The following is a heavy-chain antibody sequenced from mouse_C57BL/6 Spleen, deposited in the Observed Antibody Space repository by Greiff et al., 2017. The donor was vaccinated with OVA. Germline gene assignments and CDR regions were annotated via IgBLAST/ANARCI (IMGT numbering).Heavy chain of an antibody. V-gene: IGHV1-82*01. D-gene: IGHD2-3*01. CDR3: ARSDGSLYFDV. CDR1: GYAFSSSW. CDR2: IYPGDGAT. Sequence: QVQLQQSGPELVKPGASVKISCKASGYAFSSSWMNWVKQRPGKGLEWIGRIYPGDGATNYNGKFQGQATLTADKSSSTADMPLSSLTSEDSAVYFCARSDGSLYFDVWGTGTTVTVSS. J-gene: IGHJ1*03.